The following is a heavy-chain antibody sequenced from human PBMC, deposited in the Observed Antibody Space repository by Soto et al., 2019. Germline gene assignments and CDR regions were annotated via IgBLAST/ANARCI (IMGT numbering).Heavy chain of an antibody. D-gene: IGHD7-27*01. J-gene: IGHJ4*02. CDR3: AMSNWGQSKPFDY. CDR1: GYSFTSYW. V-gene: IGHV5-51*01. Sequence: GESLKISCKGSGYSFTSYWIGWVRQMPGKGLEWMGIIYPGDSDTRYSPSFQGQVTISADNSISTAYLQWSSLKASDTAMYYCAMSNWGQSKPFDYWGQGTLVTVSS. CDR2: IYPGDSDT.